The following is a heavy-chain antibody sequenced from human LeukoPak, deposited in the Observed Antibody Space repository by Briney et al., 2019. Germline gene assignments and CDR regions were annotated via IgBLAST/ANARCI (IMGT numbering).Heavy chain of an antibody. CDR1: GFTFSSYS. Sequence: PGGSLRLSCAASGFTFSSYSMNWVRQAPGKGLEWVSSISSSSSYIYYADSVKGRFTISRDNAKNSLYLQMNSLRAEDTAVYYCARDRKTIFGGGGIAYWGQGTLVTVSS. D-gene: IGHD3-3*01. V-gene: IGHV3-21*01. CDR3: ARDRKTIFGGGGIAY. CDR2: ISSSSSYI. J-gene: IGHJ4*02.